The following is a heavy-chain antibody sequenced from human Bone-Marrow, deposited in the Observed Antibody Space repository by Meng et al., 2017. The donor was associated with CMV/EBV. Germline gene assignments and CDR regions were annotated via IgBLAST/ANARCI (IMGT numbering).Heavy chain of an antibody. V-gene: IGHV4-39*06. CDR2: IFHTGIT. D-gene: IGHD4-11*01. Sequence: SETLSLTCTVSGGSIRSSSYYWGWIRQPPGKGLEWIGCIFHTGITYDNPSLRSLFTMSVDTSNDLFPLKLSSVTAADTAGYYGASYSNGAYYYYGMAVWGPGHTVT. CDR1: GGSIRSSSYY. J-gene: IGHJ6*02. CDR3: ASYSNGAYYYYGMAV.